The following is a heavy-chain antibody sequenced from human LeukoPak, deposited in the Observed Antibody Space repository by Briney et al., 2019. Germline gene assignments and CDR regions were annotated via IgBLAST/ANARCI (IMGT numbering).Heavy chain of an antibody. CDR2: ISYDGSNK. CDR3: ARDRDPLVVTWGDY. Sequence: PGGSLRLSCAASGFTFSSYAMHWVRQAPGKGLEWVAVISYDGSNKYYADSVKGRFTISRDNSKNTLYLQMNSLRAEDTAVYYCARDRDPLVVTWGDYWGQGTLVTVSS. CDR1: GFTFSSYA. D-gene: IGHD2-2*01. V-gene: IGHV3-30-3*01. J-gene: IGHJ4*02.